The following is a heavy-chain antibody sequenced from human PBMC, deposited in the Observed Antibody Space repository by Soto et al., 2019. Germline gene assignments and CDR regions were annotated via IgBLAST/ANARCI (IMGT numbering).Heavy chain of an antibody. Sequence: ASVKVSCKASGYTFTSYGISWVRQAPGQGLERMGWISAYNCNTNYAQKLQGRVTMTTDTSTSTAYMELRSLRSDDTAVYYCARYYDSSGYGDYWGQGTLVTVSS. CDR3: ARYYDSSGYGDY. J-gene: IGHJ4*02. CDR1: GYTFTSYG. CDR2: ISAYNCNT. D-gene: IGHD3-22*01. V-gene: IGHV1-18*01.